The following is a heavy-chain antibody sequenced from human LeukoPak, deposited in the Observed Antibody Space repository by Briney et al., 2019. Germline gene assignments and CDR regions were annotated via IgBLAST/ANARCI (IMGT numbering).Heavy chain of an antibody. Sequence: SEILSLTCAVYGGSFSGYYWSWIRQPPGKGLEWIGYIYYSGSTNYNPSLKSRVTISVDTSKNQFSLKLSSVTAADTAVYYCARDYYDSSGPYYYYYGMDVWGQGTTVTVSS. V-gene: IGHV4-59*01. D-gene: IGHD3-22*01. CDR1: GGSFSGYY. CDR2: IYYSGST. J-gene: IGHJ6*02. CDR3: ARDYYDSSGPYYYYYGMDV.